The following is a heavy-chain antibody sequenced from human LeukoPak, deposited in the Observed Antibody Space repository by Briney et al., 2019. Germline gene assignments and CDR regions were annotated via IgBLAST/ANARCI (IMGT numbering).Heavy chain of an antibody. CDR1: GGSISSYY. J-gene: IGHJ4*02. D-gene: IGHD3-22*01. Sequence: SETLSLTCTVSGGSISSYYWSWIRQPPGKGLEWIGYIYYSGSTNYNPSLKSRVTISVDTSKSQFSLKLSSVTAADTAVYYCARKNYYDSSGYYFDYWGQGTLVTVSS. CDR2: IYYSGST. V-gene: IGHV4-59*08. CDR3: ARKNYYDSSGYYFDY.